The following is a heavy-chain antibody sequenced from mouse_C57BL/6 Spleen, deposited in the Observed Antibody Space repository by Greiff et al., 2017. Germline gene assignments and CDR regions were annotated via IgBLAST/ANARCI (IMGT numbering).Heavy chain of an antibody. D-gene: IGHD1-1*01. CDR3: TRSTDYYGSSYFDY. Sequence: QVQLKESGAELVKPGASVKISCKASGYAFSSYWMNWVKQRPGKGLAWIGQIYPGDGDTNYNGKFKGKATLTVDKSSSTAYMELSSLTSEYSADYYCTRSTDYYGSSYFDYWGQETTLTVSS. V-gene: IGHV1-80*01. CDR1: GYAFSSYW. J-gene: IGHJ2*01. CDR2: IYPGDGDT.